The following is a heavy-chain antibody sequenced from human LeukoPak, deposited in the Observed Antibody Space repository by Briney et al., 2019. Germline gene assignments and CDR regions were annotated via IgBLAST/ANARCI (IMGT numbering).Heavy chain of an antibody. V-gene: IGHV1-8*01. D-gene: IGHD5/OR15-5a*01. CDR1: GYTVTSYD. J-gene: IGHJ4*02. CDR3: AKVEDSFQCPLDY. Sequence: ASEKLSCTAFGYTVTSYDINWARHATGQGLEWMGWMNPNRGNTGHAQKFQGRVTSTRNTSLSTAYMELSMLRSEDTAVYYCAKVEDSFQCPLDYWGQGTLVTVSS. CDR2: MNPNRGNT.